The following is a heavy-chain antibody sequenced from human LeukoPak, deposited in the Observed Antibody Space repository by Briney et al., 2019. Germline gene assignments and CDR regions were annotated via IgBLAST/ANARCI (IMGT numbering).Heavy chain of an antibody. J-gene: IGHJ6*02. CDR2: ISSSSRTI. CDR1: GFTFNTYS. V-gene: IGHV3-48*01. CDR3: ASDPGEV. Sequence: GGSLRLSCAASGFTFNTYSINWVRQAPGKGLEWLSYISSSSRTIYYADSVKGRFTISRDNAKNSLYLQMNSLRAEDTAVYYCASDPGEVWSQGTTVTVSS.